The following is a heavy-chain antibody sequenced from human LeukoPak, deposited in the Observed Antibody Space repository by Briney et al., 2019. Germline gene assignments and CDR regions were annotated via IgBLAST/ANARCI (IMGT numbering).Heavy chain of an antibody. D-gene: IGHD3-10*01. CDR1: GLTVSINY. Sequence: TGGSLRLSCAASGLTVSINYMTWLRQAPEKGRKWVSVIYTDGRTYYADSVRGRFTISRDNSKNTVYLQMNTLTTEDTAVYYCARVDTGRGGGWVPFDYWGQGTPVTVSS. CDR2: IYTDGRT. CDR3: ARVDTGRGGGWVPFDY. J-gene: IGHJ4*02. V-gene: IGHV3-66*02.